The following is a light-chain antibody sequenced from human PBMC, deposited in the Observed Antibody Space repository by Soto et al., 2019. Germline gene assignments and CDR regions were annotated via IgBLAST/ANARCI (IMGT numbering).Light chain of an antibody. CDR2: RAS. V-gene: IGKV3-15*01. Sequence: EIVMTQSPATLSVSPGGSATLSCRASQRVSSNLAWYRQKPGQAPTLLIYRASTRATGIPGTFSGSGSGTESTLTISSLQSEAFAVYYCQQYNKWPYTFGQGTKVEI. CDR3: QQYNKWPYT. J-gene: IGKJ2*01. CDR1: QRVSSN.